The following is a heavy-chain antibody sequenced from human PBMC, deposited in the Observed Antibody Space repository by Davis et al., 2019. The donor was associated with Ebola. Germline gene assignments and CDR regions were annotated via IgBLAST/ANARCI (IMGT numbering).Heavy chain of an antibody. V-gene: IGHV3-73*01. CDR3: TSTVTTFDY. J-gene: IGHJ4*02. Sequence: GESLKISCAASGFTFSGSAMHWVRQASGKGLEWVGRIRSKANSYATAYAASLKGRFTISRDDSKNTAYLQMNSLKTEDTAVYYCTSTVTTFDYWGQGTLVTVSS. D-gene: IGHD4-11*01. CDR2: IRSKANSYAT. CDR1: GFTFSGSA.